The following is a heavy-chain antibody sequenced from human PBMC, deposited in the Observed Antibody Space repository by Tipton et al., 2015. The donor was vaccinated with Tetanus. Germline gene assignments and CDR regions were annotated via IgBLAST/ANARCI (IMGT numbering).Heavy chain of an antibody. CDR1: GFTFSDYY. V-gene: IGHV3-11*04. CDR2: ISGTGSTI. CDR3: ARDFRPIFGVAHPFDS. D-gene: IGHD3-3*01. Sequence: SLRLSCAASGFTFSDYYMSWIRQAPGKGLEWVSYISGTGSTIDYADSVKGRFTISRDNAKNSLYLQMNGLRDDDTAVYFCARDFRPIFGVAHPFDSWGQGTLVTVSS. J-gene: IGHJ5*01.